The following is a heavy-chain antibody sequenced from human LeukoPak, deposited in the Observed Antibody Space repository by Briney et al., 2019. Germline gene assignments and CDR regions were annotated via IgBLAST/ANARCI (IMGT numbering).Heavy chain of an antibody. Sequence: GRSLRLSCAASGFTYSSYGMHWVRQAPGKGLEWVAVIWYDGSNKYYADSVKGRFTIPRDNSKNTLYLQMNSLRAEDTAVYYCARRSMVTTPYYYYGMDVRGKGTTVTVSS. CDR3: ARRSMVTTPYYYYGMDV. CDR1: GFTYSSYG. CDR2: IWYDGSNK. D-gene: IGHD4-17*01. J-gene: IGHJ6*04. V-gene: IGHV3-33*01.